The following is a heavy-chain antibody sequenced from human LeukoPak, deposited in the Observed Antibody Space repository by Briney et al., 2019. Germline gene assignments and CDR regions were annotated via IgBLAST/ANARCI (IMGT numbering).Heavy chain of an antibody. D-gene: IGHD2-2*01. CDR2: INQDESKK. CDR3: ARDHAYRADY. J-gene: IGHJ4*02. V-gene: IGHV3-7*01. CDR1: GFTFSNDW. Sequence: GGSLRLSCAASGFTFSNDWMCWVRRAPGKGLEWVANINQDESKKYYADSVKGRLTISRDNAKNSLYLQMSSLTAEDTAIYYCARDHAYRADYWGQGTLVTVSS.